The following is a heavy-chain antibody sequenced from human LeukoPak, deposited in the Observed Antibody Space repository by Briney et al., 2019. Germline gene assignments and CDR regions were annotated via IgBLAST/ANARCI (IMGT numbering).Heavy chain of an antibody. CDR2: ISGSGGST. CDR1: GFTFSSYA. Sequence: GGSLRLSCAASGFTFSSYAMSWVRQAPGKGLEWVSAISGSGGSTYYADSVKGRFTISRDNSKNTLYLQMNSLRAEDTAVYYCARVKNGYNYFDYWGQGTLVTVSS. V-gene: IGHV3-23*01. J-gene: IGHJ4*02. D-gene: IGHD5-24*01. CDR3: ARVKNGYNYFDY.